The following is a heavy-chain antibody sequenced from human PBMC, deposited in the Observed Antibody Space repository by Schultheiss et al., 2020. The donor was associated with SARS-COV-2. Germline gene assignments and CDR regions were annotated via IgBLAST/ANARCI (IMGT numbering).Heavy chain of an antibody. D-gene: IGHD1-26*01. Sequence: SGPTLVKPTATLTLTCTVSGFSLSNARMGVSWIRQPPGKALEWLALIYWDDEKLYNPSLENRLTITKDTSKNQVVLKMTNVDPVDTATYFCAHTFLEHLVGQTTGYFDYWGQGTLVTVSS. CDR3: AHTFLEHLVGQTTGYFDY. V-gene: IGHV2-5*02. CDR2: IYWDDEK. J-gene: IGHJ4*02. CDR1: GFSLSNARMG.